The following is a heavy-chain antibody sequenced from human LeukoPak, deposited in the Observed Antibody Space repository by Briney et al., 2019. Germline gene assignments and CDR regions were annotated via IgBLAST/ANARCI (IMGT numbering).Heavy chain of an antibody. D-gene: IGHD3-22*01. CDR2: ISFTGNT. CDR3: AGSPPGWYYDNSGQYYFDT. CDR1: GGSISGYY. J-gene: IGHJ4*02. Sequence: SETLSLTCTVSGGSISGYYWSWIRQSPGKRLEWIAYISFTGNTNYNPSLKSRVTISLDTSKTHFSLTLSSLTAADTAVYYCAGSPPGWYYDNSGQYYFDTWGQGALVTVSS. V-gene: IGHV4-59*08.